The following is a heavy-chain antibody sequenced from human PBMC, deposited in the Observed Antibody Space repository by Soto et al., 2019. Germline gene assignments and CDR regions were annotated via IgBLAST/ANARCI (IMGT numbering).Heavy chain of an antibody. D-gene: IGHD1-1*01. CDR1: GYTFTSYD. Sequence: QVQLVQSGAEVRKPGASVKVSCEASGYTFTSYDIYWVRQATGQGLEWMGWMNPSTGNSGYAQKFQGRVTMTSDTSMSTAHMELSSLRSEDTAVYYCARRAETNGWNGFGADKYYFDFWGQGTLVTVSS. CDR3: ARRAETNGWNGFGADKYYFDF. J-gene: IGHJ4*02. V-gene: IGHV1-8*01. CDR2: MNPSTGNS.